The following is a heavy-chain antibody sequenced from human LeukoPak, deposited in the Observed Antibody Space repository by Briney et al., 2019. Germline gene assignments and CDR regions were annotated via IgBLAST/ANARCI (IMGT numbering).Heavy chain of an antibody. CDR3: ARGGAARPDY. CDR2: ISSTSSAK. Sequence: GGSLRLSCAASGFTLGNYGMNWVRQAPGTGLEWVSYISSTSSAKNYADSVKGRFTISRDNAKKLLYLQMNSLRVEDTAVYYCARGGAARPDYWGQGTLVTVSS. D-gene: IGHD6-6*01. J-gene: IGHJ4*02. V-gene: IGHV3-48*01. CDR1: GFTLGNYG.